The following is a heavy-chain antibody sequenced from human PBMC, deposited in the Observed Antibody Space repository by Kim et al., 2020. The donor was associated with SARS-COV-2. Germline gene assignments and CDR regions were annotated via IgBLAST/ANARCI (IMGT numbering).Heavy chain of an antibody. J-gene: IGHJ4*02. D-gene: IGHD3-22*01. Sequence: QKFQGRVTITADKSTSTAYIELSSLRSEDTAVYYCARDPYYDSSPYYFDYWGQGTLVTVSS. V-gene: IGHV1-69*04. CDR3: ARDPYYDSSPYYFDY.